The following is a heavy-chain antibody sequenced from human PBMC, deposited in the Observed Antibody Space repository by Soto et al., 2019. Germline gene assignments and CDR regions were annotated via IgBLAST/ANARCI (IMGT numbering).Heavy chain of an antibody. CDR3: ARYKGGIMSTFGGVPKTVGYFDY. V-gene: IGHV4-59*01. CDR1: GGSISSYY. CDR2: IYYSGST. D-gene: IGHD3-16*01. J-gene: IGHJ4*02. Sequence: SETLSLTCTVSGGSISSYYWSWIRQPPGKGLEWIGYIYYSGSTNYNPSLKSRVTISVDTSRNQFSLKLSSVTAADTAVYYCARYKGGIMSTFGGVPKTVGYFDYWGQGTLVTVSS.